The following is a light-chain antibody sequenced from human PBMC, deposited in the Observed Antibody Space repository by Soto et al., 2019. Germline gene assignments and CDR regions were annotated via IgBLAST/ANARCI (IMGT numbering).Light chain of an antibody. J-gene: IGKJ2*01. CDR2: AAS. V-gene: IGKV1-39*01. Sequence: DIQMTQSPSSLSASVGDRVTITCRASQSISDSLNWYQHKPGTAPKLLIYAASSLQSGVPSRFSGSGSGTEFTLTISSLQPDDFATYYCQQYDSYPAYTFGQGTKVDIK. CDR3: QQYDSYPAYT. CDR1: QSISDS.